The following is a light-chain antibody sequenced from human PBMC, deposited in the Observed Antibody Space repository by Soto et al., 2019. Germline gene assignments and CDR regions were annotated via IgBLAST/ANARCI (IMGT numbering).Light chain of an antibody. J-gene: IGKJ1*01. CDR2: DAS. CDR1: QSVSSY. V-gene: IGKV3-11*01. CDR3: QQYETFSGT. Sequence: EIVLTQSPATLSLSPGERATLSCRASQSVSSYLVWYQQKPGQAPRLLIYDASTRATGVPARFSGSGSGTDFTLTISSLEPDDFATYYCQQYETFSGTFGPGTKVEI.